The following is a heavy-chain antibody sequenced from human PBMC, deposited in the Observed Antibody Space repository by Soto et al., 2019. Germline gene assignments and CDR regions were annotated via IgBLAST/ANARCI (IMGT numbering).Heavy chain of an antibody. D-gene: IGHD3-22*01. CDR2: ISSSGSTI. CDR1: GFTFSDYY. V-gene: IGHV3-11*01. Sequence: GGSLRLSCAASGFTFSDYYMSWIRQAPGKGLEWVSYISSSGSTIYYADSVKGRFTISRDNAKNSLYLQMNSLRAEDTAVYYCARGDFRGGGNSSGYYYYYGMDVWGQGTTVTVSS. J-gene: IGHJ6*02. CDR3: ARGDFRGGGNSSGYYYYYGMDV.